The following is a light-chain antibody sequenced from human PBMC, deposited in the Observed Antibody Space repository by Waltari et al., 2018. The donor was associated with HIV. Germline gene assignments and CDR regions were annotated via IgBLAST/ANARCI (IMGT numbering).Light chain of an antibody. V-gene: IGLV2-18*02. CDR1: SSDIGAYNR. CDR2: EVN. J-gene: IGLJ3*02. CDR3: SSYTTSSTWV. Sequence: QSALTQPPSVSGSLGQSVTISCTGTSSDIGAYNRVSWYQQSPGTTPKLRIYEVNHRPAGVPVRFSGSKSGNQASLAISGLQANDEADYYCSSYTTSSTWVFGGGTKLTVL.